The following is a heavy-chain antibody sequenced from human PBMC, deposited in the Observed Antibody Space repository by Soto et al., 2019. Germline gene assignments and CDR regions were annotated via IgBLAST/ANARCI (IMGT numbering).Heavy chain of an antibody. J-gene: IGHJ6*02. CDR1: GFTFSSYA. D-gene: IGHD6-13*01. CDR3: ARDARSSSWVDYYYGMDV. CDR2: ISYDGSNK. V-gene: IGHV3-30-3*01. Sequence: SGGSLRLSCAASGFTFSSYAMHWVRQAPGKGLEWVAVISYDGSNKYYADSVKGRFTISRDNSKNTLYLQMNSLRAEDTAVYYCARDARSSSWVDYYYGMDVWGQGTTVTVSS.